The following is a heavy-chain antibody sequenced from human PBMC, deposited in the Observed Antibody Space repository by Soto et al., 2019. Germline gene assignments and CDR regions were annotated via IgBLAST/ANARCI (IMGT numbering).Heavy chain of an antibody. CDR3: AKEVVRELDRHYYMED. CDR1: GFTFSSYA. J-gene: IGHJ6*03. D-gene: IGHD1-7*01. CDR2: ISGSGGST. Sequence: PGGSLRLSCAASGFTFSSYAMSWVRQAPGKGLEWVSAISGSGGSTYYADSVKGRFTISRDNSKNTLYLQMNSLRAEDTAVYYCAKEVVRELDRHYYMEDWGKGPTVTVSS. V-gene: IGHV3-23*01.